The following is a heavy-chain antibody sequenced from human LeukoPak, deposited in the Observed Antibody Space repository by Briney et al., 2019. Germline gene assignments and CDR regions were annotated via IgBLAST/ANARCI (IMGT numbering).Heavy chain of an antibody. D-gene: IGHD6-19*01. Sequence: GGSLRLSYAASGFTFSSYAMSWVRQAPGKGLEWVSTISGSGGSTYYADSVKGRFTISRDNSKNTLYLQMNSLRVEDTAVYYCAKAGEAVAGPFDYWGQGTLVTVSS. CDR2: ISGSGGST. J-gene: IGHJ4*02. CDR1: GFTFSSYA. V-gene: IGHV3-23*01. CDR3: AKAGEAVAGPFDY.